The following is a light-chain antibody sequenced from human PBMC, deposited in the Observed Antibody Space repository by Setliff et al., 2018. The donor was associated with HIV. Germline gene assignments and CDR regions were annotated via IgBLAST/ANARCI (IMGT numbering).Light chain of an antibody. CDR2: DVT. Sequence: QSALTQPASVSGSPGQSVTISCTGTSSDVGGYNFVSWYQQHPGKTPELLIYDVTNRPSGVSDRFSGSKSGNTASLTISGLQPEDEADYYCSSFAGRLHVFGTGTKVTVL. V-gene: IGLV2-14*03. J-gene: IGLJ1*01. CDR3: SSFAGRLHV. CDR1: SSDVGGYNF.